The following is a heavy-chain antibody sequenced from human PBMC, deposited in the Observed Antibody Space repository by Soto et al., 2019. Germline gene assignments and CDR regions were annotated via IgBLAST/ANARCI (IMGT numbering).Heavy chain of an antibody. V-gene: IGHV4-39*02. J-gene: IGHJ3*02. CDR3: AQTTVANAFNI. Sequence: SETLSLTCAVSGGSISSNYGCWIRQPPGKGLGWSGNIHYSGSTYYNPSLKSRVTISVDTSKNNFSLKLNSVTAADTAMYYCAQTTVANAFNIRGQGTMVTVSS. CDR2: IHYSGST. D-gene: IGHD4-4*01. CDR1: GGSISSNY.